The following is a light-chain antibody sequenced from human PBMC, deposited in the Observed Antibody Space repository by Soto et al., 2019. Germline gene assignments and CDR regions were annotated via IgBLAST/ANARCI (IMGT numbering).Light chain of an antibody. V-gene: IGKV3-20*01. CDR1: QSVSSSY. CDR3: QQYGSSSPWT. CDR2: GAS. J-gene: IGKJ1*01. Sequence: EIVLTQSPGTLSLSPGEIATLSCRASQSVSSSYLAWYQQKPGQAPRLLIYGASSRATGIPDRFSGSGSGTDFTLTISRLEPEDFAVYYCQQYGSSSPWTFGQGTKVEIK.